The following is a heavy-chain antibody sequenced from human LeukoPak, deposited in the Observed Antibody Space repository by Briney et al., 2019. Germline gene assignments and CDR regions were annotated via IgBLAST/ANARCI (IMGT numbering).Heavy chain of an antibody. V-gene: IGHV3-11*04. D-gene: IGHD3-10*01. J-gene: IGHJ3*02. Sequence: PGGSLRLSCAASGFTFSDYYMSWIRQAPGKGLEWVSYISSSGSTIYYADSVKGRFTISRDNAKNSLYLQMNSPRAEDTAVYYCASRLGGRYMVRGATNAFDIWGQGTMVTVSS. CDR1: GFTFSDYY. CDR2: ISSSGSTI. CDR3: ASRLGGRYMVRGATNAFDI.